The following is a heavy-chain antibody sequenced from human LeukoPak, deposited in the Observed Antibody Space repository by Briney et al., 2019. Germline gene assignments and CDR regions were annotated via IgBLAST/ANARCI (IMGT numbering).Heavy chain of an antibody. CDR1: GFTFSSNA. Sequence: PGGSLRLSCAASGFTFSSNAMHWVRQAPGKRLEWVANINQDGSERYYVDSVKGRFIISRDNARNSLYLQMNSLRAEDTAVYYCTRPYGYCSGGGSCLPFDFWGQGTLLTVSS. CDR2: INQDGSER. D-gene: IGHD2-15*01. J-gene: IGHJ4*02. V-gene: IGHV3-7*01. CDR3: TRPYGYCSGGGSCLPFDF.